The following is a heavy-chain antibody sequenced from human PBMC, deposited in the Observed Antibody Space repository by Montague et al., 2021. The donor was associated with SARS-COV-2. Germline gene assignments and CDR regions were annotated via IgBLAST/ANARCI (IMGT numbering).Heavy chain of an antibody. D-gene: IGHD3-10*01. CDR2: VYPSGNT. J-gene: IGHJ6*02. CDR1: GASVTTGHYY. V-gene: IGHV4-61*02. Sequence: TLSLTCTVSGASVTTGHYYWSWIRQPAGKGLEWIGRVYPSGNTNYNPSLRSRVSISVDMSKNQISLKLSSVTAADTAVYYCARVRGAALCFGEVGYYGMDVWGQGTTVTISS. CDR3: ARVRGAALCFGEVGYYGMDV.